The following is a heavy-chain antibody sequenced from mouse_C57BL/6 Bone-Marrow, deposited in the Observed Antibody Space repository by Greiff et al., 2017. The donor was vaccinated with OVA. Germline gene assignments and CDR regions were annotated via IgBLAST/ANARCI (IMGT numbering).Heavy chain of an antibody. D-gene: IGHD1-1*01. CDR1: GFNIKDDY. V-gene: IGHV14-4*01. Sequence: VQLQQSGAELVRPGASVKLSCTASGFNIKDDYMHWVKQRPEQGLEWIGWIDPENGDTEYASKFQGKATITADTSSNTAYLQLSSLTSEDTAVYYCTTDYCGSGYDYWGQGTTLTVSS. J-gene: IGHJ2*01. CDR3: TTDYCGSGYDY. CDR2: IDPENGDT.